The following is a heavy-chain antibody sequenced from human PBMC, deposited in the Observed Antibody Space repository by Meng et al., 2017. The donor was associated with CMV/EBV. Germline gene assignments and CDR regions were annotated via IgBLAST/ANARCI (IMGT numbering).Heavy chain of an antibody. J-gene: IGHJ4*02. V-gene: IGHV4-4*07. D-gene: IGHD5-18*01. Sequence: QVQLQESGPGLVKPSETLSLPCTVSGGSISSYYWSWIRQPAGKGLEWIGRIYTSGSTNYSPSLKSRVTMSVDTSKNQFSLKLSSVTAADTAVYYCARHGDTAMVVGIDYWGQGTLVTVSS. CDR1: GGSISSYY. CDR2: IYTSGST. CDR3: ARHGDTAMVVGIDY.